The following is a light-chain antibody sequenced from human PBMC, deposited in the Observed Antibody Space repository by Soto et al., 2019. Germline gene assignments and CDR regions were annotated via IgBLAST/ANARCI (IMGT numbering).Light chain of an antibody. V-gene: IGKV3-11*01. Sequence: EIVLTQSPATLSLSPGERATLSCRASQSVSSYLAWYQQKPGQAPRLLIYDASNRATGIPARFSGRGSGTDFTPTISSLEPEDVAVYYCQQRSNWPLFTFGPGTKVDIK. CDR1: QSVSSY. CDR3: QQRSNWPLFT. J-gene: IGKJ3*01. CDR2: DAS.